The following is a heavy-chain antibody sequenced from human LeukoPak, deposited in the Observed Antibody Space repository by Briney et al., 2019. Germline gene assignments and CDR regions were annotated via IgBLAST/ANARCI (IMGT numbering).Heavy chain of an antibody. CDR2: ISAYNGNT. CDR1: GYTFTTYG. Sequence: ASVKVSCKASGYTFTTYGISWVRQAPGQGLEWMGWISAYNGNTNYAQKLQGRVTMTTDTSTSTAYMELRSLRSDDTAVYYWTSISGSNDRWYFDYWGQGPLVTVSS. V-gene: IGHV1-18*01. D-gene: IGHD1-26*01. CDR3: TSISGSNDRWYFDY. J-gene: IGHJ4*02.